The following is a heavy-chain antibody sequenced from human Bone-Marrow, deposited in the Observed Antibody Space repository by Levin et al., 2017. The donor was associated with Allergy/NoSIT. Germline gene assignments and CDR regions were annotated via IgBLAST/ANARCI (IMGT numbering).Heavy chain of an antibody. D-gene: IGHD2-15*01. J-gene: IGHJ4*02. CDR1: GFTFDNYA. Sequence: PGGSLRLSCAASGFTFDNYAMNWFRQAPGKGLEWVGFIRSKPAGGATEYAASVQGRFTISREDSKSIAYLQINSLKTEDTAVYYCARGRCSGGTCHYFDYWGQGMLVTVSS. V-gene: IGHV3-49*03. CDR2: IRSKPAGGAT. CDR3: ARGRCSGGTCHYFDY.